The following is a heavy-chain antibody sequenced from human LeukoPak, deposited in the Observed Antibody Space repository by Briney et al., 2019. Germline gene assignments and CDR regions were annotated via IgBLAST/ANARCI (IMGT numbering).Heavy chain of an antibody. Sequence: GGSLRLSCAASGFTFNNYAMSWVRRAPGKGLEWVSAIDTSGSATYHADSVKGRFTISRDNSKNTLYLQMNSLRAEDTAVYYCAKDSPVLSFWGQGTLVTVSS. CDR1: GFTFNNYA. CDR2: IDTSGSAT. D-gene: IGHD4/OR15-4a*01. J-gene: IGHJ4*02. CDR3: AKDSPVLSF. V-gene: IGHV3-23*01.